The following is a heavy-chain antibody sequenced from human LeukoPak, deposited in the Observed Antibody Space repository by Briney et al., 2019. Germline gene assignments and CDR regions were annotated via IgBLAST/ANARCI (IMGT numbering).Heavy chain of an antibody. CDR1: GYTFTGYY. D-gene: IGHD3-22*01. V-gene: IGHV1-2*02. CDR2: INPNSGGT. Sequence: ASVKVSCKASGYTFTGYYMHWVRQAPGQGLEWMGGINPNSGGTNYAQKFQGRVTMTRDTSISTAYMELSRLRSDDTAVYYCARVPYYYDSSGYYPTTTLDYWGQGTLVTVSS. J-gene: IGHJ4*02. CDR3: ARVPYYYDSSGYYPTTTLDY.